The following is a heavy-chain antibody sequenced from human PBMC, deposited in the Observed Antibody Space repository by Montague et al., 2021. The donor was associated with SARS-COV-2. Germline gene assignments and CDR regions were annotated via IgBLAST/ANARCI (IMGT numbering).Heavy chain of an antibody. CDR2: ISWLSGCI. V-gene: IGHV3-9*01. CDR1: GFTFDDYA. J-gene: IGHJ5*02. D-gene: IGHD6-13*01. CDR3: ARDGSSSWDGWFDP. Sequence: SLRLSCAASGFTFDDYAMHWVRQAPGKGLEWVSGISWLSGCIGYADSVKGRFTISRDNAKNSLYLQMNSLRAEDTALYYCARDGSSSWDGWFDPWGQGTLVTVSS.